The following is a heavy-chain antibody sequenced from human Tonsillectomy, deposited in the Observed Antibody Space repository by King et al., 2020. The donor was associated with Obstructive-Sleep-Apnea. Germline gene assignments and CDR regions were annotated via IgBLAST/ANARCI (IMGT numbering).Heavy chain of an antibody. D-gene: IGHD3-22*01. J-gene: IGHJ2*01. V-gene: IGHV3-23*04. CDR1: GFTFSIHA. CDR2: ITGSGGGT. Sequence: VQLVESGGGLVQPGGSLRLSCAASGFTFSIHAMSWVRQAPGKGLEWVTAITGSGGGTYYADPVKGRFTISRDNSKNKLYVQMNSLRADDTAVYYCARDKVYYDSSGPSRYFDLWGRGTLVTVSS. CDR3: ARDKVYYDSSGPSRYFDL.